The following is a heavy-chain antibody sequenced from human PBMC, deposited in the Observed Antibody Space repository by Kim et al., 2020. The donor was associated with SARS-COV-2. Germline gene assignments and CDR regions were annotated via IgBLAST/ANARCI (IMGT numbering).Heavy chain of an antibody. D-gene: IGHD3-3*01. CDR2: IWYDGSNK. V-gene: IGHV3-33*01. J-gene: IGHJ4*02. CDR3: ARDDDFWSGPPCDY. CDR1: GFTFSSYG. Sequence: GGSLRLSCAASGFTFSSYGMHWVRQAPGKGLEWVAVIWYDGSNKYYADSVKGRFTISRDNSKNTLYLQMNSLRAEDTAVYYCARDDDFWSGPPCDYWGQGTRVTVSS.